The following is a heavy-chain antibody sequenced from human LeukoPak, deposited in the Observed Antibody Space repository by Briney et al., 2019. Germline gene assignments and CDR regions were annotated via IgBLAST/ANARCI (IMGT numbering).Heavy chain of an antibody. J-gene: IGHJ4*02. V-gene: IGHV3-33*06. D-gene: IGHD3-22*01. CDR1: GFAFSSYG. CDR3: AKARGSVVPPFDY. Sequence: PGGSLRLSCAASGFAFSSYGMPWVRQAPGQGLEWVAVIWYDGSNKYYADSVKGRFTISRDNSKNTLYLQMNSLRAEDTAVYYCAKARGSVVPPFDYWGQGTLVTVSS. CDR2: IWYDGSNK.